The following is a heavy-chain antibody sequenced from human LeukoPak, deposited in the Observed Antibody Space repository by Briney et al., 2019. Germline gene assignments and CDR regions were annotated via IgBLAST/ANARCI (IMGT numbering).Heavy chain of an antibody. J-gene: IGHJ4*02. CDR2: ISAYNGNT. V-gene: IGHV1-18*01. D-gene: IGHD6-19*01. Sequence: ASVKVSCKASGYTFTSYGISWVRQAPGQWLELMGWISAYNGNTNYAQKLQGRVTMTTDTSTSTAYMELRSLRSDDTAVYYCARVTGKGIQWLVRPFDYWGQGTLVTVSS. CDR1: GYTFTSYG. CDR3: ARVTGKGIQWLVRPFDY.